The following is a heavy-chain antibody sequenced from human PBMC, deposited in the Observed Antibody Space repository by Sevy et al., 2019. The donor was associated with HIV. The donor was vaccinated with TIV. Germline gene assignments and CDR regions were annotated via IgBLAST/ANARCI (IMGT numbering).Heavy chain of an antibody. CDR1: GGSINTYY. CDR3: ARYYSGTYRPYFDY. D-gene: IGHD1-26*01. J-gene: IGHJ4*02. Sequence: SETLSLTCTVSGGSINTYYWSWIRQPPGKGLEWIGNIYYSGSTLYNPSLKSRVTISVDTSKNEFSLELRSVTPADTAVYYCARYYSGTYRPYFDYWGQGILVTVSS. CDR2: IYYSGST. V-gene: IGHV4-59*01.